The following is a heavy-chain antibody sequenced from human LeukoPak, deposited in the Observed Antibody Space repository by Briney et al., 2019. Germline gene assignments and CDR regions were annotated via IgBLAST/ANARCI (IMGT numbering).Heavy chain of an antibody. D-gene: IGHD6-6*01. J-gene: IGHJ4*02. V-gene: IGHV4-4*07. CDR2: IYTSGST. CDR3: ARAGFALAPHRGTPFDY. Sequence: SETLSLTCTVSGGSISSYYWSWIRQPAGKGLEWIGRIYTSGSTNYNPPLKSRVTISVNTSKNQFSLKLTSVTAADTAVYYCARAGFALAPHRGTPFDYWGQGTLVTVSS. CDR1: GGSISSYY.